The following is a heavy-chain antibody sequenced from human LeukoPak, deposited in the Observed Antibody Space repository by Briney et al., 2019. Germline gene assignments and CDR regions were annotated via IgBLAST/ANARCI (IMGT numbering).Heavy chain of an antibody. CDR1: GYTFTSYG. CDR3: AREGATTTVTTLDYYYYGMDV. J-gene: IGHJ6*02. V-gene: IGHV1-18*01. Sequence: GASVKVSCKASGYTFTSYGISWVRQAPGQGLEWMGWISAYNGNTNYAQKLQGRVTMTTDTSTSTAYMELRSLRSDDTAVYYCAREGATTTVTTLDYYYYGMDVWGQGTTVTVSS. D-gene: IGHD4-17*01. CDR2: ISAYNGNT.